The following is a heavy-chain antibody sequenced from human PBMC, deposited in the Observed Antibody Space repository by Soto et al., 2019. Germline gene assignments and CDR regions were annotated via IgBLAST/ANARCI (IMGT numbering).Heavy chain of an antibody. V-gene: IGHV1-2*04. D-gene: IGHD6-19*01. Sequence: ASVKVSCKASGYTFTGYYMHWVRQAPGQGLEWMGWINPNSGGTNYAQKFQGWVTMTRDTSISTAYMELSRLRSDDTAVYYCARVSRSSGWADAFDIWGQGTMVTVSS. J-gene: IGHJ3*02. CDR1: GYTFTGYY. CDR3: ARVSRSSGWADAFDI. CDR2: INPNSGGT.